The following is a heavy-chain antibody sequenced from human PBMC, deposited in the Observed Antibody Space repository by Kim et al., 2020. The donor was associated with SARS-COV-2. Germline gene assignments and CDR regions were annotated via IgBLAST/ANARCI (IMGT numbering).Heavy chain of an antibody. Sequence: GTTYYAAAVKGRCTISRDNPKNTLYLQMNSLRVEDTAVYYCAKGLVGDDYWGQGTLVTVSS. J-gene: IGHJ4*02. CDR3: AKGLVGDDY. V-gene: IGHV3-23*01. CDR2: GTT. D-gene: IGHD3-16*01.